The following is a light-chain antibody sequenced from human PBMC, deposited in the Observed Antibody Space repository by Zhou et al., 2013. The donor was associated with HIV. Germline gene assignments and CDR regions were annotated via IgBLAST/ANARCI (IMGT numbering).Light chain of an antibody. J-gene: IGKJ4*01. CDR1: QSISTY. V-gene: IGKV1-39*01. CDR2: TAS. CDR3: QQSYTTPET. Sequence: DIQMTQSPSSLSASVGDRVTVTCRASQSISTYLTWYQQKPGKAPKLLIYTASNLQSGVPSRFSGSGYGTDFTLTISSLQPEDFANYYCQQSYTTPETFGGGPRWRSN.